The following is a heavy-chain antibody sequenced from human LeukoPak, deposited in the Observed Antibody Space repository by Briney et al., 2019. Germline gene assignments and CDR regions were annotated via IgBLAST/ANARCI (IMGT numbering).Heavy chain of an antibody. J-gene: IGHJ4*02. Sequence: SETLSLTCTVSGGSISSYYWSWIRQPPGKGLEWIGYIYYSGSTNYNPSLKSRVTISVDTSKNQLSLKLSSVTAADTAVYYCARVRGSYFLDYWGQGTLVTVSS. CDR1: GGSISSYY. D-gene: IGHD1-26*01. CDR3: ARVRGSYFLDY. V-gene: IGHV4-59*01. CDR2: IYYSGST.